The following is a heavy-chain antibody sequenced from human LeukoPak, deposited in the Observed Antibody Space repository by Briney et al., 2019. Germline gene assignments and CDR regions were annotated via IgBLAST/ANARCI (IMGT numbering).Heavy chain of an antibody. V-gene: IGHV3-23*01. CDR2: ISGSGGGT. D-gene: IGHD6-6*01. CDR3: ARGDSSSSVSTFDY. Sequence: GGSLRLSCAASGFTFSSYAMSWVRQAPGQGLGWVSAISGSGGGTYYADSVKGRFTISRDNSKNTLYLQMNSLRAEDTAVYYCARGDSSSSVSTFDYWGQGTLVTVSS. CDR1: GFTFSSYA. J-gene: IGHJ4*02.